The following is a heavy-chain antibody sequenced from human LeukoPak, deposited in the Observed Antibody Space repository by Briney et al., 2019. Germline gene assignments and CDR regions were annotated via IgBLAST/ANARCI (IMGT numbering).Heavy chain of an antibody. V-gene: IGHV4-34*01. CDR3: ARDVSIAVASTIHYYYYYMDV. CDR1: GGSFSGYY. Sequence: PSETLSLTCAVYGGSFSGYYWSWIRQPPGKGLEWIGEINHSGSTNYNPSLKSRVTISVDTSKNQFSLKLSSVTAADTAVYYCARDVSIAVASTIHYYYYYMDVWGKGTTVTVSS. CDR2: INHSGST. J-gene: IGHJ6*03. D-gene: IGHD6-19*01.